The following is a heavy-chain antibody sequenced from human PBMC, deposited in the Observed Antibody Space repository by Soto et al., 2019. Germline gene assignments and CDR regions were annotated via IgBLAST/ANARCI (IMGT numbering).Heavy chain of an antibody. D-gene: IGHD7-27*01. CDR2: IIPIFGTA. CDR1: GGTFSSYA. CDR3: ARDPSGDNVYYYYYGMDV. J-gene: IGHJ6*02. Sequence: ASVTVSCQASGGTFSSYAISWVRQAPGQGLEWMGGIIPIFGTANYARKFQGRVTITADESTSTAYMELSSLRSEDTAVYYCARDPSGDNVYYYYYGMDVWGQGTTVTVS. V-gene: IGHV1-69*13.